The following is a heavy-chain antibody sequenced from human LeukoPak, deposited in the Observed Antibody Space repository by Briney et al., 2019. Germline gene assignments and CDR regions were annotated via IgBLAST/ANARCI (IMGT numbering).Heavy chain of an antibody. CDR2: INHSGST. CDR1: GGSFSGYD. D-gene: IGHD3-16*02. J-gene: IGHJ3*02. CDR3: ARSNYVWGSYRPRQSDAFDI. V-gene: IGHV4-34*01. Sequence: PSETLSLTCAVSGGSFSGYDWSWVRQPPGKGLEWIGEINHSGSTKYNPSLKSRGTMSVPTSKNQFSLQLSSVTAADTAVYYFARSNYVWGSYRPRQSDAFDIWGQGTMVTVSS.